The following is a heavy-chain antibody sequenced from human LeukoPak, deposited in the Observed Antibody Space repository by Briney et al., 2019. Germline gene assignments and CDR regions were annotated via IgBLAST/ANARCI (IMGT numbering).Heavy chain of an antibody. V-gene: IGHV3-11*04. J-gene: IGHJ4*02. Sequence: GGSLRLSCTASGFTFSDFYMGWVRQAPGKGLEWVSYISTSSSTIYYADSVKGRFTISRDNAKNSLYLQMNSLRAEDTAVYYCAREWIQLWLGGRYFDYWGQGTLVTVSS. CDR3: AREWIQLWLGGRYFDY. D-gene: IGHD5-18*01. CDR2: ISTSSSTI. CDR1: GFTFSDFY.